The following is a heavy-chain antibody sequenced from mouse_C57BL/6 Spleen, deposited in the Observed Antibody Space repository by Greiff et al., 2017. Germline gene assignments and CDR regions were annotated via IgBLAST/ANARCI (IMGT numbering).Heavy chain of an antibody. CDR1: GYSITSGYY. Sequence: DVQLQESGPGLVKPSQSLSLTCSVTGYSITSGYYWNWIRQFPGNKLEWMGYISYDGSNNYNPSLKNRISITRDTSKNQFFLKLNSVTTEDTATYYCARYNDYDDEYYFDYWGQGTTLTVSS. CDR3: ARYNDYDDEYYFDY. V-gene: IGHV3-6*01. CDR2: ISYDGSN. D-gene: IGHD2-4*01. J-gene: IGHJ2*01.